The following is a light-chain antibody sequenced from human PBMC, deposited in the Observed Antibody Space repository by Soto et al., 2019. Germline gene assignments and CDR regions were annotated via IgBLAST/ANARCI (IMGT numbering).Light chain of an antibody. CDR1: QYVGTR. CDR3: QHYNSYSEA. J-gene: IGKJ1*01. Sequence: EIVLSQSPATLSSSPGETATLSCRASQYVGTRLAWYQHKPGQAPRLLIYYTSNRATGIPARFSGSGSGTDFTLTISSLQPDDFATYYCQHYNSYSEAFGQGTKVDI. V-gene: IGKV3-11*01. CDR2: YTS.